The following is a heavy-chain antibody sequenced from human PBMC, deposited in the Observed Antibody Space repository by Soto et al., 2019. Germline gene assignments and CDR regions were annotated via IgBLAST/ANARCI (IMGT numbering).Heavy chain of an antibody. CDR1: GGSISSYY. CDR3: ARAVRGPKQLGRPPIYYYYGMDV. CDR2: IYYSGST. V-gene: IGHV4-59*01. Sequence: SETLSLTCTVSGGSISSYYWSWIRQPPGKGLEWIGYIYYSGSTNYNPSLKSRVTISVDTSKNQFSLKLSSVTAADTAVYYCARAVRGPKQLGRPPIYYYYGMDVWGQGTTVTVS. D-gene: IGHD6-6*01. J-gene: IGHJ6*02.